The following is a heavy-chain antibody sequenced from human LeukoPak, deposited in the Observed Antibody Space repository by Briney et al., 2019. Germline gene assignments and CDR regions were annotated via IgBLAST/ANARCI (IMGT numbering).Heavy chain of an antibody. V-gene: IGHV3-74*01. Sequence: GGSLRLSCAASGFTFSRYWMHWVRQAPGKGLVWVSRIKSDGNTNYADSVKGRFTISRDNAKNTVSLQMNSLRAEDTGVYFCARAPSEIGGYYPEYFRHWGQGTLATVSS. CDR3: ARAPSEIGGYYPEYFRH. CDR1: GFTFSRYW. J-gene: IGHJ1*01. D-gene: IGHD3-22*01. CDR2: IKSDGNT.